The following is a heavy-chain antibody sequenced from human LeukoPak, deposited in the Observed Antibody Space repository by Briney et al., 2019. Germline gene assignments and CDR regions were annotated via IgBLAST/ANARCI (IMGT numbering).Heavy chain of an antibody. CDR2: SYSNGNS. V-gene: IGHV4-4*07. CDR1: GASMDIYY. CDR3: ARGPSPVTTYWGSAAYYMDA. J-gene: IGHJ6*03. Sequence: PSETLSLTCTVFGASMDIYYWSWFRQPARRGLQWIGRSYSNGNSNYNPSLKSRVTMSFDTSTNQLSLKLKSFSAAATTVFYCARGPSPVTTYWGSAAYYMDAWGQGTTVTVS. D-gene: IGHD4-11*01.